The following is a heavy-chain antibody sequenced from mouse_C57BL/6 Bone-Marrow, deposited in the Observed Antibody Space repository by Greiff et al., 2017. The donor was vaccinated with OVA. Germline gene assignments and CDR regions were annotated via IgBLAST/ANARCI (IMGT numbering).Heavy chain of an antibody. CDR2: IRNKANGYTT. CDR1: GFTFTDYY. V-gene: IGHV7-3*01. Sequence: EVKLMESGGGLVQPGGSLSLSCAASGFTFTDYYMSWVRQPPGKALEWLGFIRNKANGYTTEYSASVKGRFTISRDNSQSILYLQMNALRAEDSATYYCASYKRGPLCYAMDYWGQGTSVTVSS. J-gene: IGHJ4*01. CDR3: ASYKRGPLCYAMDY. D-gene: IGHD6-1*01.